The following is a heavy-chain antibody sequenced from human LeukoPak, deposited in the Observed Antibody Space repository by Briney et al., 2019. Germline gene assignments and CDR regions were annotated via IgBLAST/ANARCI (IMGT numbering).Heavy chain of an antibody. CDR1: GFTFSSYS. D-gene: IGHD6-13*01. CDR3: ARDAGGGSSWLY. CDR2: ISSSSSYI. Sequence: GGSLRLSCAASGFTFSSYSMNWVRQAPGKGLEWVSSISSSSSYIYYADSVKGRFTITRDNAKNSLYLQMNSLRAEDTAVYYCARDAGGGSSWLYWGQGTLVTVSS. J-gene: IGHJ4*02. V-gene: IGHV3-21*01.